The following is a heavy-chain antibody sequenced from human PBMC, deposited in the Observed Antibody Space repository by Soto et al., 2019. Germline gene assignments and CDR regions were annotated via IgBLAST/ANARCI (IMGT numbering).Heavy chain of an antibody. CDR2: IYYTGTT. J-gene: IGHJ4*02. Sequence: QVHLQESGPGLVKPSETLSLTCSVSGGSISSYYWSWIRQPPGKGLEWIGYIYYTGTTSYNPSLKSRVTMSVDKSRNQFSLKLTSVTAADTAVYYCASGPNYDFWSGYFRGWGQGTLVTVSS. CDR3: ASGPNYDFWSGYFRG. V-gene: IGHV4-59*01. CDR1: GGSISSYY. D-gene: IGHD3-3*01.